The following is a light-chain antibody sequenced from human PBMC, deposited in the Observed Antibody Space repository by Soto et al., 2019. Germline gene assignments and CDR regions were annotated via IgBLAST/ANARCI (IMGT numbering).Light chain of an antibody. CDR2: AAS. J-gene: IGKJ3*01. Sequence: DIQMTQSPSSLSASVGDRVTITCQASQDIKTNLNWFQQKSGKAPRLLVYAASNLETGVTSRVSGIGSGTEFTFTISSLQPEDAATYYCQQSDNFPFTFGPGTKVDI. CDR3: QQSDNFPFT. CDR1: QDIKTN. V-gene: IGKV1-33*01.